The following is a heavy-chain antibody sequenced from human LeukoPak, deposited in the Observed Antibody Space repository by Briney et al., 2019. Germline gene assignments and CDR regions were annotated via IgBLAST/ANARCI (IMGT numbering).Heavy chain of an antibody. CDR2: INPNSGGT. Sequence: GASVKVSCKASGYTFTSYGISWVRQAPGQGLEWMGWINPNSGGTNYAQKFQGRVTMTRDTSISTAYMELSRLRSDDTAVYYCASLDIVVVPAAQSYYYYGMDVWGQGTTVTVSS. CDR1: GYTFTSYG. J-gene: IGHJ6*02. D-gene: IGHD2-2*03. CDR3: ASLDIVVVPAAQSYYYYGMDV. V-gene: IGHV1-2*02.